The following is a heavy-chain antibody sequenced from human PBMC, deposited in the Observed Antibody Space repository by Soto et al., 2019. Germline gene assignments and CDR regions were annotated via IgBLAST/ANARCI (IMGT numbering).Heavy chain of an antibody. V-gene: IGHV3-30-3*01. CDR2: ISYDGSNK. CDR3: ARNLGEEWVPAALAVAGFADY. Sequence: QVQLVESGGGVVQPGRSLRLSCAASGFTFSSYAMHWVRQAPGKGLEWVAVISYDGSNKYYADSVKGRFTISRDNSRNTLYLQMNSLRAEDTAVYYCARNLGEEWVPAALAVAGFADYWGQGTLVTVSS. J-gene: IGHJ4*02. D-gene: IGHD6-19*01. CDR1: GFTFSSYA.